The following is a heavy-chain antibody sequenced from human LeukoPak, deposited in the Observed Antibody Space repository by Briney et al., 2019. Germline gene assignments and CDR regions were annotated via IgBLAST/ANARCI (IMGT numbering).Heavy chain of an antibody. CDR3: ARNENSGWGYFDY. CDR1: GFTFSSYA. Sequence: PGGSLRLSCAASGFTFSSYAMSWVRQAPGKGLEWVSVIGGSNGITFYVGSVKGRFTISRDNSKDTLYLQMNSLRAEDTAVYYCARNENSGWGYFDYWGQGTLVTVSS. J-gene: IGHJ4*02. CDR2: IGGSNGIT. V-gene: IGHV3-23*01. D-gene: IGHD5-12*01.